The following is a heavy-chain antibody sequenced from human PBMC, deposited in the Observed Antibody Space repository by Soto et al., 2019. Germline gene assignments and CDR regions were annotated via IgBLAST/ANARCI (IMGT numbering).Heavy chain of an antibody. CDR1: GFSLSTSGMC. CDR3: ARHGHSSDWYGSWDD. CDR2: IYHSGSA. J-gene: IGHJ4*02. D-gene: IGHD6-19*01. V-gene: IGHV4-61*08. Sequence: TLTLACTFSGFSLSTSGMCVSWNRQPPGKRLDWIGYIYHSGSANYNPSLKSRVTMSVDTSKNQFSLKLISVTAADTAVYYCARHGHSSDWYGSWDDWGQGTLVTVSS.